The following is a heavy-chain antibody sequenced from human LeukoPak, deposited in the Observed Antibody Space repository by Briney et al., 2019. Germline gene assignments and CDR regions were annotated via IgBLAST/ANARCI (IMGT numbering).Heavy chain of an antibody. J-gene: IGHJ5*02. CDR2: IYYSGST. D-gene: IGHD3-16*02. V-gene: IGHV4-39*07. Sequence: SETLSLTCTVSGGSISSSSYYWGWIRQPPGKGLEWIGSIYYSGSTYYNPSLESRVTISVDTSKNQFSLKLSSVTAADTAVYYCARFSFGGVIVTGGFDPWGQGTLVTVSS. CDR3: ARFSFGGVIVTGGFDP. CDR1: GGSISSSSYY.